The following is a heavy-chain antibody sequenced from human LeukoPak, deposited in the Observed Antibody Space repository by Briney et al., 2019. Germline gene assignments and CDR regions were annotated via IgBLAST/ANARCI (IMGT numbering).Heavy chain of an antibody. CDR2: ILPDGSQK. Sequence: GGSLRLSCAASGFTFSSYWMSWVRQAPGKGLEWLANILPDGSQKYYVDSVKGRFTISRDNPKNSLYLQINNLRAEDTAVYYCGRLAHNAWYAIDFWGQGTLVTVSS. D-gene: IGHD2-2*01. V-gene: IGHV3-7*01. J-gene: IGHJ4*02. CDR1: GFTFSSYW. CDR3: GRLAHNAWYAIDF.